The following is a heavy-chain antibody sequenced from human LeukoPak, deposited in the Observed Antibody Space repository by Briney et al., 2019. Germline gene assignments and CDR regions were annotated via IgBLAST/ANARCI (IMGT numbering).Heavy chain of an antibody. Sequence: GRSLRLSCAASGFTFSSYGMHRVRQAPGKGLEWVAVISYDGSNKYYADSVKGRFTISRDNSKNTLYLQMNSLRAEDTAVYYCAKPVSGWYELLSDYWGQGTLVTVSS. CDR2: ISYDGSNK. J-gene: IGHJ4*02. V-gene: IGHV3-30*18. CDR3: AKPVSGWYELLSDY. CDR1: GFTFSSYG. D-gene: IGHD6-19*01.